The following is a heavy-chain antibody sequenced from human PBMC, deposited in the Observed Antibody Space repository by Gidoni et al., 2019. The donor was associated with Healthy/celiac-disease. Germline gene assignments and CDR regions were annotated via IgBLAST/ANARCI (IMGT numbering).Heavy chain of an antibody. V-gene: IGHV4-31*01. J-gene: IGHJ4*02. CDR1: GGSISSGGYY. D-gene: IGHD6-13*01. CDR3: ARKAIYSSKGAFDY. Sequence: QVQLQESGPGLAKPSQTLSLTCTVSGGSISSGGYYWSWIRQHPGKVLEWMGYIYYSGSTYYNPSLKSLVTISVDTSKNQFSLKLSSVTAADTAVYYCARKAIYSSKGAFDYWGQGTLVTVSS. CDR2: IYYSGST.